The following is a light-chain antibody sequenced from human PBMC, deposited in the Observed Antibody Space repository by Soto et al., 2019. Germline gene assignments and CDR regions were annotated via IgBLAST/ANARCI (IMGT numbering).Light chain of an antibody. V-gene: IGLV1-44*01. J-gene: IGLJ1*01. CDR1: SSNIGSFT. Sequence: LSQPPSASVTPWQRVTMSCSGISSNIGSFTVSWYQRLPGRARKLLIYSTSQRSSGVPDRFSGSKSGTSASLAIRGLQSEDEAEYSCAAWDDSLNGPYVFGTGTKVTLL. CDR2: STS. CDR3: AAWDDSLNGPYV.